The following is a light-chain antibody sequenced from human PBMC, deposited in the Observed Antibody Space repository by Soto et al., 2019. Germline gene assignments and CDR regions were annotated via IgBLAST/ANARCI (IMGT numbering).Light chain of an antibody. CDR3: RSYAHGSIYV. V-gene: IGLV1-40*01. CDR2: GNN. CDR1: SPNIGAGYD. J-gene: IGLJ1*01. Sequence: QSVLTQPPSVSGAPGQRVTISCTGSSPNIGAGYDVHWYQQLPGTAPKLVIYGNNNRPSGVPDRFSGSKSGSTASLTISGLQAEDEADYYCRSYAHGSIYVFGTGTKVTVL.